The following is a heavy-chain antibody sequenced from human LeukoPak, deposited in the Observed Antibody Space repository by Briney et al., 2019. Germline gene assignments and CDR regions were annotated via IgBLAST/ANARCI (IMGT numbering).Heavy chain of an antibody. CDR3: ARGSRELWFGDLWADP. D-gene: IGHD3-10*01. CDR2: ISRISSYT. J-gene: IGHJ5*02. Sequence: GGSLRLSCLPSGFTLSDYYMSWIRQAPGKGLEWVSFISRISSYTMSADSVEGRFTMSRDNAKNSLYLQMNSLRAEDTAVYYCARGSRELWFGDLWADPWGQGTLVTVSS. CDR1: GFTLSDYY. V-gene: IGHV3-11*06.